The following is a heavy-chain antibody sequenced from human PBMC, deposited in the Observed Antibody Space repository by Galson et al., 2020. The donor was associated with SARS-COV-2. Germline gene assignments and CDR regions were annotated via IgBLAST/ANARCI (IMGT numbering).Heavy chain of an antibody. CDR2: INHSGST. J-gene: IGHJ6*02. CDR3: AAWKGYCSGGSCYPLYGIDV. V-gene: IGHV4-34*01. D-gene: IGHD2-15*01. Sequence: PSETLSLTSAVYGGSFSGYYWSWIRQPPGKGLELIGEINHSGSTHSNPSLKSRVTISIDTSKNQLSLKLSSVTAADTAVYYCAAWKGYCSGGSCYPLYGIDVWGQGTTVTVSS. CDR1: GGSFSGYY.